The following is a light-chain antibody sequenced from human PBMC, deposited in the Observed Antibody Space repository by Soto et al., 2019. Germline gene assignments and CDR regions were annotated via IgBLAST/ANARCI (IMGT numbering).Light chain of an antibody. CDR3: QQRSDWPLT. CDR1: QSVSRY. CDR2: DAS. Sequence: EIVLTQSPVTLSLSPGERATLSCRASQSVSRYLAWYQQKPCQPPRLLIYDASKRATGVPARFSGSGSGTDFTLTISSLEPEDFAVYYCQQRSDWPLTFGGGTDVEI. V-gene: IGKV3-11*01. J-gene: IGKJ4*01.